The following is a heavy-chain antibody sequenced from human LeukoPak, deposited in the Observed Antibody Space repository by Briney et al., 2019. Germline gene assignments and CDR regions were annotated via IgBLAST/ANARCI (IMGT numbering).Heavy chain of an antibody. V-gene: IGHV3-23*01. Sequence: GGSLRLSCAASGFTFSNYAMSWVRQAPGKGLEWVSAISGSGGSTYYADSVKGRFTISRDNSKNTLYLQMNSLRAEDTAVYYCAKPIIGGFLEWLSFDYWGQGTLVTVSS. CDR1: GFTFSNYA. J-gene: IGHJ4*02. CDR2: ISGSGGST. CDR3: AKPIIGGFLEWLSFDY. D-gene: IGHD3-3*01.